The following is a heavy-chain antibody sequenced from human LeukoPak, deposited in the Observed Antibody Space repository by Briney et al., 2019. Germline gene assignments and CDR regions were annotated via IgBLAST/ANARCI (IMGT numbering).Heavy chain of an antibody. D-gene: IGHD2-2*02. Sequence: PGGSLRLSCAASGFTFSSYGMHWVRQAPGKGLEWVAVISYDGSNKYYADSVKGRFTISRDNSKNTLYLQMNSLRAEDTAVYYCVKGTGYCSSTSCYTHYYYYGMDVWGQGTTVTVSS. J-gene: IGHJ6*02. CDR1: GFTFSSYG. V-gene: IGHV3-30*18. CDR2: ISYDGSNK. CDR3: VKGTGYCSSTSCYTHYYYYGMDV.